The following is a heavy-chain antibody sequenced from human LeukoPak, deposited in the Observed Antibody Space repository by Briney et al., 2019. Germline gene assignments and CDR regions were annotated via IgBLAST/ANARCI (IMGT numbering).Heavy chain of an antibody. CDR1: GYSFTNYW. V-gene: IGHV5-51*01. Sequence: GESLKISCKGSGYSFTNYWIAWVRQMPGKGLEWMGIIYPGDSDTKYSPSFQGQVTISVDKSISTAYLQWSSLKASDSAMYYCARLGYSGYDPFDYWGQGTLVTVSS. CDR3: ARLGYSGYDPFDY. J-gene: IGHJ4*02. CDR2: IYPGDSDT. D-gene: IGHD5-12*01.